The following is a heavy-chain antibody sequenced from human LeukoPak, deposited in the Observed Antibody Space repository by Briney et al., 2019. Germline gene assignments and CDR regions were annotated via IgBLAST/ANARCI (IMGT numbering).Heavy chain of an antibody. V-gene: IGHV3-23*01. CDR1: GFTFSSYA. J-gene: IGHJ4*02. Sequence: PGGSLRLSCAASGFTFSSYAMGWVRQAPGKGLEWVSAISGSGGSTYYADSVKGRFTISRDNSKNTLYLQMNSLRAEDTAVYYCAKDRDIVATHRLDYWGQGTLVTVSS. D-gene: IGHD5-12*01. CDR2: ISGSGGST. CDR3: AKDRDIVATHRLDY.